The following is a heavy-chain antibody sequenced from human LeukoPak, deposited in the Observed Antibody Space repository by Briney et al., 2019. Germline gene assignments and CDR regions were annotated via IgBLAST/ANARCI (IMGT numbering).Heavy chain of an antibody. Sequence: SETQSLTCTVSGGSINSGSYYWSWIRQPAGKELEWIGRIYTSGSTNYNPSLKSRVTISLDTSKNQFSLKLSSVTAADTAVYYCARAGSGTYYKGFDYWGQGTLVTVSS. CDR3: ARAGSGTYYKGFDY. CDR2: IYTSGST. V-gene: IGHV4-61*02. CDR1: GGSINSGSYY. D-gene: IGHD3-10*01. J-gene: IGHJ4*02.